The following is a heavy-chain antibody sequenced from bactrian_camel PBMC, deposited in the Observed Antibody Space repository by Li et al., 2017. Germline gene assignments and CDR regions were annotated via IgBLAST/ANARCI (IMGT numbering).Heavy chain of an antibody. D-gene: IGHD3*01. V-gene: IGHV3S6*01. J-gene: IGHJ4*01. CDR2: IYFGIADL. Sequence: QVQLVESGGGSVETGGSLRLTCTTSGYTSRTNAMAWFRQAPGKSREGVAAIYFGIADLYYADSVKGRFTISRDNDKGTLYLQMNLLEPADTAMYYCGYGGFCSSYKFNYSGRGTQVTVS. CDR1: GYTSRTNA. CDR3: GYGGFCSSYKFNY.